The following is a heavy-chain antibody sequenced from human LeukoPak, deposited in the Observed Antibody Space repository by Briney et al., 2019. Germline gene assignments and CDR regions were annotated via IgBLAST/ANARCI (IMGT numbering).Heavy chain of an antibody. D-gene: IGHD5-24*01. CDR3: ARRGDSTRDGYNIIY. Sequence: GESLKISCKGSGYSFTSYWIGWVRQMPGKGLEWMGIIYPGDSDTRYSPSFQGQVTISADKSISTAYLQWSSLKASDTAMYYCARRGDSTRDGYNIIYWGQGTLVTVSS. J-gene: IGHJ4*02. V-gene: IGHV5-51*01. CDR1: GYSFTSYW. CDR2: IYPGDSDT.